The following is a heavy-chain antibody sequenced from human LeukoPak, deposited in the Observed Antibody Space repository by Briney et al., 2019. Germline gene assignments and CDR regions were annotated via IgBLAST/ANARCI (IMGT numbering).Heavy chain of an antibody. V-gene: IGHV3-7*03. CDR3: AREPYDYGDYGPF. CDR1: GFTFSSYW. D-gene: IGHD4-17*01. CDR2: VKQDGSEK. J-gene: IGHJ4*02. Sequence: GGSLRLSCAASGFTFSSYWMSWVRQAPGKGLEWVANVKQDGSEKYYVDSVKGRFTISRDNAKNSLYLQMNSLRAEDTAVYYCAREPYDYGDYGPFWGQGTLVTVSS.